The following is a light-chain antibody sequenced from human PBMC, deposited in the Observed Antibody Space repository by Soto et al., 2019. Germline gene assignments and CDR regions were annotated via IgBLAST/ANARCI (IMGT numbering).Light chain of an antibody. J-gene: IGLJ1*01. Sequence: QSALTQPPSASGSPGQSVTISCTGTRSDIGGSDYVAWYQQNPGKAPKLVIYDVNKRPSGVPDRFSGSKSGNTASLTVSGLQTEDEADYYCSAYAGSNNVCVFGTGTKLTVL. V-gene: IGLV2-8*01. CDR2: DVN. CDR3: SAYAGSNNVCV. CDR1: RSDIGGSDY.